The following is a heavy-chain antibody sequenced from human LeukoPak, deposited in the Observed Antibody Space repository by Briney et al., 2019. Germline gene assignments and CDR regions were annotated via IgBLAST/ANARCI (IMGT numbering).Heavy chain of an antibody. V-gene: IGHV3-74*01. CDR1: GFTLSSYW. CDR2: INSDGSST. D-gene: IGHD4-4*01. Sequence: GGSLRLSCTASGFTLSSYWMHWVRRTPGKGPVWVSRINSDGSSTSYADSVKGRFTISRDNAKNTLYLQMNSLRAEVTAVYYCARGNSHSFDYWGKGALVTVSS. CDR3: ARGNSHSFDY. J-gene: IGHJ4*02.